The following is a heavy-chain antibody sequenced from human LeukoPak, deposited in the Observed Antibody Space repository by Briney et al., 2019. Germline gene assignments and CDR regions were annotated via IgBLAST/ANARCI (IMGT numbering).Heavy chain of an antibody. CDR1: GYSISSGYY. V-gene: IGHV4-38-2*02. D-gene: IGHD1-26*01. J-gene: IGHJ3*02. Sequence: SETLSLTCTVSGYSISSGYYWGWIRQPPGKGLEWIGSIYHSGSTYYNPSLKSRVTISVDTSKNQFSLKLSSVTAADTAVYYCARDGRTGSYGRYDAFDIWGQGTMVTVSS. CDR3: ARDGRTGSYGRYDAFDI. CDR2: IYHSGST.